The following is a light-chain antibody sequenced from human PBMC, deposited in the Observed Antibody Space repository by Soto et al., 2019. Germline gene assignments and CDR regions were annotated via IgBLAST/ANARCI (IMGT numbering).Light chain of an antibody. CDR1: QSVNSNY. CDR3: QQYGSSWT. J-gene: IGKJ1*01. Sequence: EIVMTQSPATLSVSPGERATLSCRASQSVNSNYLAWYQQKPGQAPRLLIYGISKRATDIPDRFSGRGSGTEFTLTISSLQPEDFAVYYCQQYGSSWTFGQGTKVDIK. V-gene: IGKV3-20*01. CDR2: GIS.